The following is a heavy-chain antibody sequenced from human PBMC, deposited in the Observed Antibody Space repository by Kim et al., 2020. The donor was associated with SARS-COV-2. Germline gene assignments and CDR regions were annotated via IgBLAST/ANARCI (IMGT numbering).Heavy chain of an antibody. CDR2: INPSGGST. V-gene: IGHV1-46*01. Sequence: ASVKVSCKASGYTFTSYYMHWVRQAPGQGLEWMGIINPSGGSTSYAQKFQGRVTMTRDTSTSTVYMELSSLRSEDTAVYYCARDQSPSELGSYYLGLAFDSWGQGTMVTVSS. J-gene: IGHJ3*02. CDR3: ARDQSPSELGSYYLGLAFDS. D-gene: IGHD3-10*01. CDR1: GYTFTSYY.